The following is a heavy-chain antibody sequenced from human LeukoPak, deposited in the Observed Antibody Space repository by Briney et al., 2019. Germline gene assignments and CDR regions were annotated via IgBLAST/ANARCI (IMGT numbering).Heavy chain of an antibody. V-gene: IGHV3-20*04. CDR1: GFTFDDYG. CDR2: INWNGGST. D-gene: IGHD3-10*01. CDR3: ARDSHTYYYGSGSYVAFDI. J-gene: IGHJ3*02. Sequence: PGGSLRLSCAASGFTFDDYGMSWVRQAPGKGLEWVSGINWNGGSTGHADSVKGRFTISRDNAKNSLYLQMNSLRAEDTALYYCARDSHTYYYGSGSYVAFDIWGQGTMVTVSS.